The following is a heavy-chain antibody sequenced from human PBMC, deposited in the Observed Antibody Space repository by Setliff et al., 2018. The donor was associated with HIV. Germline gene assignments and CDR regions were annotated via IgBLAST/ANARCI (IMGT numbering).Heavy chain of an antibody. V-gene: IGHV3-48*04. CDR2: ISSSSSTI. J-gene: IGHJ3*02. CDR3: ARDRSPHKADAFDI. CDR1: GFTFSSYS. Sequence: GGSLRLSCAASGFTFSSYSMNWVRQAPGKGLEWVSYISSSSSTIYYADSVKCRFTISRDNAKNSLYLQMNSLRAEDTAVYYCARDRSPHKADAFDIWGQGTMVTVSS.